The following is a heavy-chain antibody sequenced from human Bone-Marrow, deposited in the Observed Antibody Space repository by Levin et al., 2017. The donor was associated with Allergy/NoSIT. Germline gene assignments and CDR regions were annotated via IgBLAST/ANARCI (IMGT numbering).Heavy chain of an antibody. Sequence: PSETLSLTCTVSGGSINSYYWSWIRQPPGKGLEWIGFVYYSGSTNYNPSLKSRVTISVDTSKNQFSLRLSSVTAADTAVYYCASLGLLRLGELSLPYWGQGTLVTVSS. CDR1: GGSINSYY. D-gene: IGHD3-16*02. CDR3: ASLGLLRLGELSLPY. CDR2: VYYSGST. V-gene: IGHV4-59*01. J-gene: IGHJ4*02.